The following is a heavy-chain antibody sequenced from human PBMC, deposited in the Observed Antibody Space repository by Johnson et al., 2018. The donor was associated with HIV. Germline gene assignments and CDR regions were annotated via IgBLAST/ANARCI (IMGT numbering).Heavy chain of an antibody. CDR3: ARVPDYGDYGDAFDI. V-gene: IGHV3-33*08. Sequence: QVQLVESGGGLVQPGRSLRLSCAASGFIFSTYAMHWVRQVPGKGLEWVALIRSYESNKYYADSVKGRFTISRDNSKNTLYLQMNSLRDEDTAVYYCARVPDYGDYGDAFDIWGQGTMVTVSS. D-gene: IGHD4-17*01. CDR1: GFIFSTYA. CDR2: IRSYESNK. J-gene: IGHJ3*02.